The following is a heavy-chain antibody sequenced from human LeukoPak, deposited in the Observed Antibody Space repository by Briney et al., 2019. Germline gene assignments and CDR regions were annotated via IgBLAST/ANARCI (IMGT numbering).Heavy chain of an antibody. CDR2: ISADGSTK. Sequence: GRSLRLSCAASGFTFSSYAIHWVRQAPGKGLEWVAVISADGSTKYYADSVKGRFTISRDNSKSTLYLQMNGLRAEDTAVYYCARDPGSSSAGWDFDYWGQGTPVTVSS. CDR1: GFTFSSYA. V-gene: IGHV3-30*04. J-gene: IGHJ4*02. D-gene: IGHD6-6*01. CDR3: ARDPGSSSAGWDFDY.